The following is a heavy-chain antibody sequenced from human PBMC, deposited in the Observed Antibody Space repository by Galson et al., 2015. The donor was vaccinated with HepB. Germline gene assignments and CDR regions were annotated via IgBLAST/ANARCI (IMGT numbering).Heavy chain of an antibody. D-gene: IGHD3-10*01. CDR3: ARDNAMVPAVLVY. CDR2: IYYSGTT. J-gene: IGHJ4*02. CDR1: GGSISSYY. Sequence: ETLSLTCTVSGGSISSYYWTWIRQPPGKGLEWIGYIYYSGTTNYTPSLKSRVTMSLDRSKNQFSLKLSSVTAADTAVYYCARDNAMVPAVLVYWGRGTLVTVSS. V-gene: IGHV4-59*01.